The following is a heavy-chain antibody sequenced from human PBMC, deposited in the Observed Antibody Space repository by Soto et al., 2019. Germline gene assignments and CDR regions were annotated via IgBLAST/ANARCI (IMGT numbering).Heavy chain of an antibody. CDR2: IDDSGVST. J-gene: IGHJ6*02. D-gene: IGHD6-6*01. V-gene: IGHV3-23*01. CDR1: GFTFSTYA. CDR3: VKGQSSSWSQTGGMDV. Sequence: EVQLLESGGGLVQPGGSLRLSCEASGFTFSTYAMSGVRQAPGKGLEWVSGIDDSGVSTYYADSVKGRVTISRDNSKNTLYLQMGSLRAEDTAVYYCVKGQSSSWSQTGGMDVWGQGTTVTVSS.